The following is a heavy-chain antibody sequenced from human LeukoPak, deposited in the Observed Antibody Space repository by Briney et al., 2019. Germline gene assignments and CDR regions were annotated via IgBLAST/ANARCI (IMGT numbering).Heavy chain of an antibody. CDR2: IRYDGSNE. CDR1: GVTFSSYG. Sequence: GGSLRLSCVASGVTFSSYGMHWVRQAPGKGLEWVAFIRYDGSNEYYIDSVKGRFTISRDNAKNSLYLQMNSLRAEDTAVYYCARGGDGYGVDAFDIWGQGTMVTVSS. J-gene: IGHJ3*02. D-gene: IGHD5-24*01. V-gene: IGHV3-30*02. CDR3: ARGGDGYGVDAFDI.